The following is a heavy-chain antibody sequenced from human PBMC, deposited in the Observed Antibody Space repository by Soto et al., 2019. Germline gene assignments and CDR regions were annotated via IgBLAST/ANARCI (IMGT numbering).Heavy chain of an antibody. Sequence: QLQLQESGPGLVKPSETLSLTCTVSGGSISSSSYYWGWIRHPPGKGLEWIGSIYYSGSTYYNPSLKSRVTISVDTSKNQFSLKLSSVTAADTAVYYCARKGRVGDGREIDYWGQGTLVTVSS. CDR3: ARKGRVGDGREIDY. CDR1: GGSISSSSYY. J-gene: IGHJ4*02. D-gene: IGHD2-21*02. V-gene: IGHV4-39*01. CDR2: IYYSGST.